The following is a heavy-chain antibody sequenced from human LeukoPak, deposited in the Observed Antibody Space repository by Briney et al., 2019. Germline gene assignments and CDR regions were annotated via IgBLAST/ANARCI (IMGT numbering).Heavy chain of an antibody. J-gene: IGHJ3*02. D-gene: IGHD2-2*01. CDR3: ARLGGGPGAHLGAFNI. V-gene: IGHV4-39*01. Sequence: PSETLSLTCTVSGGSISSSSSYWGWIRQPPGKGLGWIGTIYYSGNTYYNPSLKSRVTISIDTSKNQFSLKLSSVTAADTAVYYCARLGGGPGAHLGAFNIWGQETMVTVSS. CDR2: IYYSGNT. CDR1: GGSISSSSSY.